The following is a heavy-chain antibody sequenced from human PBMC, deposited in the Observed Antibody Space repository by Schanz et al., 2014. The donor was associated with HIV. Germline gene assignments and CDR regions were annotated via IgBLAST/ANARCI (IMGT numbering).Heavy chain of an antibody. CDR2: ISWNSDSK. Sequence: VQLVESGGGLVEPGGSLRLSCAASGFTFDDYAMHWARQAPGKGLEWVSGISWNSDSKGYADSVKGRFTISRDNAKNSLYLQVNSLRAEDTAVYYCANSGYCTSGICYARGNGMDVWGQGTTVTVSS. CDR1: GFTFDDYA. J-gene: IGHJ6*02. D-gene: IGHD2-8*01. V-gene: IGHV3-9*01. CDR3: ANSGYCTSGICYARGNGMDV.